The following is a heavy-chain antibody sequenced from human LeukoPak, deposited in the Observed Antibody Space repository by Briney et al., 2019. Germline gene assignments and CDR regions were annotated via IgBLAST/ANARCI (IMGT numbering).Heavy chain of an antibody. Sequence: GGSLRLSCAASGFTLSNYGMNWVRQAPGKGLEWVSYISSTGSTIYYADSVKGRFTISRDNAKNSLYLQMNSLRAEDTAVYYCARDNSWYSSGWYFDYWGQGTLVTVSS. CDR2: ISSTGSTI. CDR1: GFTLSNYG. D-gene: IGHD6-19*01. CDR3: ARDNSWYSSGWYFDY. J-gene: IGHJ4*02. V-gene: IGHV3-48*04.